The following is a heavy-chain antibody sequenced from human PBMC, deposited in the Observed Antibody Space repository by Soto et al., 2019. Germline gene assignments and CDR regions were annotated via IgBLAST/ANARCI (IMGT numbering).Heavy chain of an antibody. J-gene: IGHJ2*01. CDR1: GGTFSSYA. CDR3: ARDSGYYYDSSGYPYSYWYFDL. Sequence: GASVKVSCKASGGTFSSYAISWVRQAPGQGLEWMGGIIPIFGTANCAQKFQGRVTITADESTSTAYMELSSLRSEDTAVYYCARDSGYYYDSSGYPYSYWYFDLWGRGTLVTVSS. D-gene: IGHD3-22*01. V-gene: IGHV1-69*13. CDR2: IIPIFGTA.